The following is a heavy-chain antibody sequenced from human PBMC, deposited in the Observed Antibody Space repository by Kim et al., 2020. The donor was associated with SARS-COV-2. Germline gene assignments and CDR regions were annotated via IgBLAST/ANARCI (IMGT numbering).Heavy chain of an antibody. D-gene: IGHD2-2*01. Sequence: GGSLRLSCAASGFTFSIYDIYWVRQGTGKGLEWVSTIGAAGDTYYSGSVKGRFTISRDNAKNSLYLQMKSLRAGDTAVYYCVGVNVNWGEVVWGQGTLVTVAS. V-gene: IGHV3-13*04. CDR3: VGVNVNWGEVV. J-gene: IGHJ4*02. CDR1: GFTFSIYD. CDR2: IGAAGDT.